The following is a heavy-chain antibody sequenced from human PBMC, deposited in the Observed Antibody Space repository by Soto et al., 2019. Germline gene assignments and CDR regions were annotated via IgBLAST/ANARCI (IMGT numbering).Heavy chain of an antibody. J-gene: IGHJ4*02. D-gene: IGHD2-15*01. CDR3: SRDVRSIVEVVAGRLLDF. V-gene: IGHV1-18*01. Sequence: QVQLVQSGTEVTKPGASVKVACMTSGYTFASYGISWVRQAPGQGLEWMGWISGYNGHTSYAQNVNDRVTMTTDTSTRTAYVEVSSLRSDDTAIYFCSRDVRSIVEVVAGRLLDFRGQGTLVTVSS. CDR2: ISGYNGHT. CDR1: GYTFASYG.